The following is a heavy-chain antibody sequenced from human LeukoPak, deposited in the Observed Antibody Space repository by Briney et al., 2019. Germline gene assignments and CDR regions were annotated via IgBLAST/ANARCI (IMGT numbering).Heavy chain of an antibody. Sequence: PGGSLRLSCVASGFSFSSYWMSWVRQAPEKGLEWVANVNQGGSQKYYVDSVKGRFTISRDNVKNSLNLEMNNLRAEDTAVYYCARAYWGSADYWGQGTLVTVSS. CDR2: VNQGGSQK. D-gene: IGHD7-27*01. CDR3: ARAYWGSADY. J-gene: IGHJ4*02. V-gene: IGHV3-7*03. CDR1: GFSFSSYW.